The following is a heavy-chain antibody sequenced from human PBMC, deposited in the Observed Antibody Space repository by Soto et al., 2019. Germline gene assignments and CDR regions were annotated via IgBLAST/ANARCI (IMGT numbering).Heavy chain of an antibody. Sequence: QVQLVESGGGVVQPGRSLRLSCAASGFTFSSYGMHWVRQAPGKGLDWVAVIWCDGNNKYYADSVKGRFTISRDNSTNTLYLQMKSLRAEATGVYSCARDMATAFDYWGQGTLVTVSS. D-gene: IGHD5-18*01. J-gene: IGHJ4*02. CDR1: GFTFSSYG. CDR3: ARDMATAFDY. CDR2: IWCDGNNK. V-gene: IGHV3-33*01.